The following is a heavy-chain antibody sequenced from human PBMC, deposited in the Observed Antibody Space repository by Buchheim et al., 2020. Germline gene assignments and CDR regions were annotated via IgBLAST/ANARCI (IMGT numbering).Heavy chain of an antibody. Sequence: QVQLVESGGGVVQPGRSLRLSCAASGFTFSSYGMHWVRQAPGKGLEWVAVIWYDGSNRYYADSVKGRFTISRDHSKNTLYLQMNSLRAEDTAVYYCARDPYYYYGMDVWGQGTT. CDR2: IWYDGSNR. CDR1: GFTFSSYG. V-gene: IGHV3-33*01. CDR3: ARDPYYYYGMDV. J-gene: IGHJ6*02.